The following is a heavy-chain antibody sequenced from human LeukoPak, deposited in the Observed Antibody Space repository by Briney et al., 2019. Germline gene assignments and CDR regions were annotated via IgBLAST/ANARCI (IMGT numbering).Heavy chain of an antibody. D-gene: IGHD2-15*01. CDR3: ARHVKLTPRTPPEYFDY. V-gene: IGHV4-39*01. CDR1: GGSISSSSYY. Sequence: SETLSLTCTVSGGSISSSSYYWGWIRQPPGKGLEWIGSIYYSGSTYYNPSLKSRVTISVNTSKNQFSLKLSSVTAADTAVYYCARHVKLTPRTPPEYFDYWGQGTMVTVSS. J-gene: IGHJ4*02. CDR2: IYYSGST.